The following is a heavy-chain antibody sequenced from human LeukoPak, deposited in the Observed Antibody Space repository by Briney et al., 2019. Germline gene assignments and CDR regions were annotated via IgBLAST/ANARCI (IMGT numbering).Heavy chain of an antibody. CDR3: ARTIYSGYDY. V-gene: IGHV4-61*02. CDR2: IYTSGST. Sequence: PSETLSLTCTVLGGSISSGSYYWSWIRQPAGKGLEWIGRIYTSGSTNYNPSLKSRVTISVDTSKNQFSLKLSSVTAADTAVYYCARTIYSGYDYWGQGTLVTVSS. J-gene: IGHJ4*02. CDR1: GGSISSGSYY. D-gene: IGHD5-12*01.